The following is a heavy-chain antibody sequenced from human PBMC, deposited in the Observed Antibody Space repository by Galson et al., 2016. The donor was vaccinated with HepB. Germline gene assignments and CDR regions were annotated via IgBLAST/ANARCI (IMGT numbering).Heavy chain of an antibody. CDR1: GGSISSGGYS. D-gene: IGHD6-19*01. CDR2: IYYSGST. V-gene: IGHV4-31*03. CDR3: VAVAVRGYYYGMDV. J-gene: IGHJ6*02. Sequence: TLSLTCTVSGGSISSGGYSWGWIRQHPGRGLEWIGYIYYSGSTFYNPSLKSRVTISVDTSKNHFSLKQSSVTAADTAVYYGVAVAVRGYYYGMDVWGQGTTVTVSS.